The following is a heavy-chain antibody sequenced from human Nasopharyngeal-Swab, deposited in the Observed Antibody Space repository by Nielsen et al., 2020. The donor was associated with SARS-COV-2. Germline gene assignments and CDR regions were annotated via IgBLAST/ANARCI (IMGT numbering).Heavy chain of an antibody. CDR1: GFTFSSYS. D-gene: IGHD1-20*01. CDR2: ISSSSSTI. J-gene: IGHJ3*02. CDR3: ARGITGTRRPDAFDI. V-gene: IGHV3-48*02. Sequence: GKSLKISCAASGFTFSSYSMNWVRQAPGKGLEWVSYISSSSSTIYYADSVKGRFTISRDNAKNSLYLQMNSLRDEDTAVYYCARGITGTRRPDAFDIWGQGTMVTVSS.